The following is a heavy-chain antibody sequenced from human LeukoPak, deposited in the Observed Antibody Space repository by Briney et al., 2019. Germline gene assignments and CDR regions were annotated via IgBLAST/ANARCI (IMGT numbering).Heavy chain of an antibody. Sequence: GGSLRLSCAASGFTFSSYTMNWVRQPPGKGLEWVSNIGTSSTTIYYADSVKGRFTISRDNSKNTLYLQMNSLRAEDTAVYYCAKAPGTAMVTPYFDYWGQGTLVTVSS. CDR1: GFTFSSYT. J-gene: IGHJ4*02. CDR2: IGTSSTTI. V-gene: IGHV3-48*01. D-gene: IGHD5-18*01. CDR3: AKAPGTAMVTPYFDY.